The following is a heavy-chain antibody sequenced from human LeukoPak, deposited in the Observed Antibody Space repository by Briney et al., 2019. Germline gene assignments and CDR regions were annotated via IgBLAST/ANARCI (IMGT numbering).Heavy chain of an antibody. J-gene: IGHJ4*02. D-gene: IGHD3-22*01. V-gene: IGHV1-2*02. CDR3: ARGEVDTDYYDSSGYYWDY. Sequence: ASVKVSCKASGYIFTGYYMHWVRQAPGQGLEWMGWINPNSGGTNYAQKFQGRVTMTRDTSISTAYMELSRLRSDDTAVYYCARGEVDTDYYDSSGYYWDYWGQGTLVTVSS. CDR2: INPNSGGT. CDR1: GYIFTGYY.